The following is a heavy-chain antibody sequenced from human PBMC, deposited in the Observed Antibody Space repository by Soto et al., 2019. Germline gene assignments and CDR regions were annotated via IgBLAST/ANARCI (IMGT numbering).Heavy chain of an antibody. CDR2: IFDSGTT. CDR1: GGSINSYY. CDR3: ARGELYDSSGYYFAEYFHH. J-gene: IGHJ1*01. D-gene: IGHD3-22*01. Sequence: SETLSLTCTVSGGSINSYYCSWIRQTQGKGLEWSGYIFDSGTTNYNPSLKSRVTISLDTSKTQFSLKLSSVTAADTAVYFCARGELYDSSGYYFAEYFHHWGQGTLVTVSS. V-gene: IGHV4-59*08.